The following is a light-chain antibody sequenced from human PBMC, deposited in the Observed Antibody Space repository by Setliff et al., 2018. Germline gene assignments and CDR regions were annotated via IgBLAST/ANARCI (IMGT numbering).Light chain of an antibody. CDR1: SIDIGNYNY. J-gene: IGLJ1*01. CDR2: EVS. V-gene: IGLV2-14*01. CDR3: SAYTGSSPV. Sequence: QSALAQPASVSGSPGKSTTISCKGTSIDIGNYNYASWYQQHPGKAPKLMIYEVSNRPSGVSNRFSGSKSGNTASLTISGLQAEGEAHYFCSAYTGSSPVFGTGTKGTVL.